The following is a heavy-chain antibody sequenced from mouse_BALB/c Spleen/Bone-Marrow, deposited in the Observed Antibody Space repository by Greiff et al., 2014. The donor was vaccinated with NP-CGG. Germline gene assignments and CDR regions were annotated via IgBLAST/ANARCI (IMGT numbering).Heavy chain of an antibody. CDR1: GYTFTSYW. D-gene: IGHD1-2*01. CDR3: TRGGTTAFDY. V-gene: IGHV1S22*01. CDR2: IYPGSGST. J-gene: IGHJ2*01. Sequence: LQQPGSELVRPGASVKLSCKASGYTFTSYWMHWVKQRHGHGLEWIGNIYPGSGSTNYDEKFKSKGTLTVDTSSSTAYMHLSSLTSEDSAVYYCTRGGTTAFDYWGQGTTLTVSS.